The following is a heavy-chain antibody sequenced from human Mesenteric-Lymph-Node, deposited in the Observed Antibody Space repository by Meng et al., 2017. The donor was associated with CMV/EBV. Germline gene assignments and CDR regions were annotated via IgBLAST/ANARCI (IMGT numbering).Heavy chain of an antibody. Sequence: GGSLRLSCAASGFTFSSYAMHWVRQAPGKGLEWVAVISYDGSNKYYADSVKGRFTISRDNSKNTLYLQMNSLRAEDTAVYYCARVWSALSMDVWGQGTTVTVSS. D-gene: IGHD3-16*01. CDR3: ARVWSALSMDV. J-gene: IGHJ6*02. V-gene: IGHV3-30-3*01. CDR1: GFTFSSYA. CDR2: ISYDGSNK.